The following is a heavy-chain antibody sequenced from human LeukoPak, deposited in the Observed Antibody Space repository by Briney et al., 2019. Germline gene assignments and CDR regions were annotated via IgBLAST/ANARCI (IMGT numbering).Heavy chain of an antibody. Sequence: GASLKISCKGSGCPFTNYWIAWVRQMPGKGLEWMGMIYPGDSDSRYSPSFQGQVTFSADKSISTAYLQWSSLKASDSAMYYCVRESGYSSGWYPYWGQGTLVTVSS. J-gene: IGHJ4*02. CDR1: GCPFTNYW. V-gene: IGHV5-51*01. CDR2: IYPGDSDS. CDR3: VRESGYSSGWYPY. D-gene: IGHD6-19*01.